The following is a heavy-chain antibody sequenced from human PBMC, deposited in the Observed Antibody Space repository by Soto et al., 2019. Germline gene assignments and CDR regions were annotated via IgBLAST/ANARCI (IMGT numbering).Heavy chain of an antibody. CDR3: ARVIYGGWCRIKDYYCYDMYV. CDR2: NSGGSSRN. D-gene: IGHD2-8*01. V-gene: IGHV3-48*02. Sequence: PWGSLRVYCAASGLSFCTYDMNSVRQAPGKGLDGVSYNSGGSSRNFYADSVKGRFTISRDNAKNSLYLKMNSLSDEDTGVYYCARVIYGGWCRIKDYYCYDMYV. J-gene: IGHJ6*03. CDR1: GLSFCTYD.